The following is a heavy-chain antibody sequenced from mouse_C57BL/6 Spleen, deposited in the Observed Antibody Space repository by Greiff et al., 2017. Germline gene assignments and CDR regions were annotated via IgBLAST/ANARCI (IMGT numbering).Heavy chain of an antibody. D-gene: IGHD1-1*01. CDR1: GFTFSDYG. CDR2: ISSGSSTI. CDR3: ARGYTTVVATGYFDV. Sequence: EVQGVESGGGLVKPGGSLKLSCAASGFTFSDYGMHWVRQAPEKGLEWVAYISSGSSTIYYADTVKGRFTISRDNAKNTLFLQMTSLRSEDTAMYYCARGYTTVVATGYFDVWGTGTTVTVSS. V-gene: IGHV5-17*01. J-gene: IGHJ1*03.